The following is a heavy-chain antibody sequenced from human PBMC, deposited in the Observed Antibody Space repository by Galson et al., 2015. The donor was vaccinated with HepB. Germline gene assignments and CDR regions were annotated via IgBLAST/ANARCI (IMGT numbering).Heavy chain of an antibody. D-gene: IGHD3-22*01. CDR2: ISAYNGNT. Sequence: SVKVSCKASGYTFTSYGISWVRQAPGQGLEWMGWISAYNGNTNYAQKLQGRVTMTTDTSTSTAYMELRSLRSDDTAVYYCARDESYYYDSSGYSDYWGQGTLVTVSS. V-gene: IGHV1-18*01. J-gene: IGHJ4*02. CDR3: ARDESYYYDSSGYSDY. CDR1: GYTFTSYG.